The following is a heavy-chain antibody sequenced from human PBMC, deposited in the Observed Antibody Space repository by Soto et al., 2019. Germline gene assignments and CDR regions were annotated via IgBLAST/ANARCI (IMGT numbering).Heavy chain of an antibody. D-gene: IGHD2-21*01. CDR1: GFILRDAW. Sequence: GGCLRLSCAAAGFILRDAWISWVRQAPGKGREWIGRVKSKSEGGTTDYAALVKGRFAVSRDDSINRGCLEMDRLKMEDTAVYFSVARSPFEYWGQGTLVTVSS. V-gene: IGHV3-15*01. CDR2: VKSKSEGGTT. CDR3: VARSPFEY. J-gene: IGHJ4*02.